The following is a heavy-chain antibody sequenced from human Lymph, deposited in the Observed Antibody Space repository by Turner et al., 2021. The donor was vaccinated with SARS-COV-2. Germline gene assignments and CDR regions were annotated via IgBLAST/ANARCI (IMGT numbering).Heavy chain of an antibody. CDR1: GFTFSTYA. Sequence: QLQLVESGGGVVQPGWSLPLSCAASGFTFSTYARYWVGQAPGKGLEWVAVISYDGSNKYYGDSVKGRFTISRDNSKNTLYLQMDSLGAEDTAVCYCARYASGGYFYYGMDVWGQGTTVTVSS. J-gene: IGHJ6*02. D-gene: IGHD3-10*01. CDR3: ARYASGGYFYYGMDV. V-gene: IGHV3-30*04. CDR2: ISYDGSNK.